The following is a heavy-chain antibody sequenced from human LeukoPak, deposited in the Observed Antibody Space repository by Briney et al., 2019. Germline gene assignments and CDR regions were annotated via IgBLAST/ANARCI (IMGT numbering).Heavy chain of an antibody. V-gene: IGHV3-33*01. J-gene: IGHJ4*02. CDR2: IWYDGSNK. D-gene: IGHD3-22*01. CDR3: ARLYYYDSSGYQYYFDY. CDR1: GFTFSSYG. Sequence: GGSLRLSCAASGFTFSSYGMHWVRQAPGKGLEWGAVIWYDGSNKYYADSVKGRFTISRDNSKNTLYLQMNSLRAEDTAVYYCARLYYYDSSGYQYYFDYWGQGTLVTVSS.